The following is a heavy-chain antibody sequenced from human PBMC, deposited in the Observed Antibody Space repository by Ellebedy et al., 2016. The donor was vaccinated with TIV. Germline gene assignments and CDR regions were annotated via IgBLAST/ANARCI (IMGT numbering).Heavy chain of an antibody. D-gene: IGHD3-10*01. CDR2: VSGHGRIQ. CDR3: ARYAAPGAPDYFDS. CDR1: GFTSSTYE. V-gene: IGHV3-30-3*01. J-gene: IGHJ4*02. Sequence: GESLKISCVSSGFTSSTYEIHWLRQAPGKGLEWVAVVSGHGRIQLYADSVKGRFTNSRDTSKATGYLQMKDLTVEDTALYYCARYAAPGAPDYFDSWGQGTQVTVSS.